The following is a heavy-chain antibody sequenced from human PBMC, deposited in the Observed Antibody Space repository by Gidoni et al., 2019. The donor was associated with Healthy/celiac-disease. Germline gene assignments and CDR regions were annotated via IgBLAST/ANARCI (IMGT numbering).Heavy chain of an antibody. V-gene: IGHV4-61*01. J-gene: IGHJ4*02. D-gene: IGHD3-3*01. CDR1: GGSVSSGSHY. CDR3: ARGDYDFWRGPIKSYDY. Sequence: QVQLQASGPGLVKPSETLSLTCTVSGGSVSSGSHYWSWIRQPPGKGLEWIGYIYYSGSTNYNPSLKSRVTISVDTSKNQFSLKLSSVTAADTAVYYCARGDYDFWRGPIKSYDYWGQGTLVTVSS. CDR2: IYYSGST.